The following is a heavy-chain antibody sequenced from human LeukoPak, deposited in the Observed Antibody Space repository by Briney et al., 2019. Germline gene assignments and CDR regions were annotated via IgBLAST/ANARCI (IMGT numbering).Heavy chain of an antibody. Sequence: GGSLRLSCAASGFTFSSYSMNWVRQAPGKGLEWVSSISSSSSYIYYADSVKGRFTISRDNAKNTLYLQMNSLRAEDTAVYYCARDLYCSSSNCYIISSSSGDGFDIWGQGTMVIVSA. CDR1: GFTFSSYS. J-gene: IGHJ3*02. CDR2: ISSSSSYI. V-gene: IGHV3-21*01. CDR3: ARDLYCSSSNCYIISSSSGDGFDI. D-gene: IGHD2-2*02.